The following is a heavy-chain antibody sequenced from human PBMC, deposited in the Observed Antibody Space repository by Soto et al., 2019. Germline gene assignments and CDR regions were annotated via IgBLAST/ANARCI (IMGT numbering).Heavy chain of an antibody. CDR1: GFSVSSNY. CDR3: AREPGSSGGDY. J-gene: IGHJ4*02. D-gene: IGHD6-6*01. CDR2: IYSGGTT. V-gene: IGHV3-53*01. Sequence: GGSLRLSCAASGFSVSSNYMSWVRQAPGKGLEWVSVIYSGGTTYYADSVKGRFTISRDNSKNTLYLQMSSLRAEDTAVYYCAREPGSSGGDYWGQGTLVTVSS.